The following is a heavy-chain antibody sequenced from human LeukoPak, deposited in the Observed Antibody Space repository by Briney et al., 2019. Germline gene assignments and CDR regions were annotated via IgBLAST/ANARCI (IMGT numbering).Heavy chain of an antibody. J-gene: IGHJ4*02. Sequence: ASVKVSCKASGGTFSSYAISWVRQAPGQGLEWMGIINPSGGSTSHAQKFQGRVTMTRDTSASTVYMELSSLRSEDTAVYYCARGGNIAVADFLDYWGQGTLVTVSS. CDR3: ARGGNIAVADFLDY. CDR1: GGTFSSYA. D-gene: IGHD6-19*01. V-gene: IGHV1-46*01. CDR2: INPSGGST.